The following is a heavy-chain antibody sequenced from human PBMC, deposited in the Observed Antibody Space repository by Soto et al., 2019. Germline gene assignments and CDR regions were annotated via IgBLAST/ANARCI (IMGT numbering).Heavy chain of an antibody. CDR2: ISYSGST. CDR1: GGSFSGYY. Sequence: PSETLSLTCAVYGGSFSGYYWNWIRQSPGKGLEWIGYISYSGSTNYNPSLKSRVTISVDTSKNQFSLKLSSVTAADTAVYYCAIQDTSGYAFDYWGQGTLVTVSS. J-gene: IGHJ4*02. D-gene: IGHD3-22*01. V-gene: IGHV4-59*08. CDR3: AIQDTSGYAFDY.